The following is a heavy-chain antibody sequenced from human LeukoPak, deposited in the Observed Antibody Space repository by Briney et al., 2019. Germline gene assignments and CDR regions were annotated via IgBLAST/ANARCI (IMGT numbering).Heavy chain of an antibody. D-gene: IGHD1-14*01. CDR2: IYHSGST. CDR3: ARVRIPDPKFDP. Sequence: SETLSLTCTVSGGSISNYHWSWIRQPPGKGLEWIGYIYHSGSTKYNPSLKSRVTISVDTSKNQFSLKLSSVTAADTAVYYCARVRIPDPKFDPWGQGTLVTVSS. J-gene: IGHJ5*02. CDR1: GGSISNYH. V-gene: IGHV4-59*01.